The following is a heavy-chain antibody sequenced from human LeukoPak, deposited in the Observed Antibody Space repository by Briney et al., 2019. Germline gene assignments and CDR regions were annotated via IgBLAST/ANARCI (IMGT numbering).Heavy chain of an antibody. CDR1: GGPFSGYY. CDR2: INHSGST. CDR3: ARGCPRRRAAGTMITFGGVIVKDWFDP. D-gene: IGHD3-16*02. Sequence: SETLSLTCAVYGGPFSGYYWSWIRQPPGKGLEWIGEINHSGSTNYNPSLKSRVTISVDTSKNQFSLKLSSVTAADTAVYYCARGCPRRRAAGTMITFGGVIVKDWFDPWGQGTLVTVSS. V-gene: IGHV4-34*01. J-gene: IGHJ5*02.